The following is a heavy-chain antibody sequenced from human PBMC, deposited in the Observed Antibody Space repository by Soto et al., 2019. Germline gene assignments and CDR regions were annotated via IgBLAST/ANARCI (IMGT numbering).Heavy chain of an antibody. CDR2: IYYNGDT. Sequence: SETLSLTCTVSGGSISSSGYYWAWLRQPPGRGLEWIGSIYYNGDTYFYPSLKSRVTISVDTSKNQFSLKLSSVTAADTAVYYCARGPQYSSSSGGAFDIWGQGTMVTVSS. V-gene: IGHV4-39*01. D-gene: IGHD6-6*01. J-gene: IGHJ3*02. CDR1: GGSISSSGYY. CDR3: ARGPQYSSSSGGAFDI.